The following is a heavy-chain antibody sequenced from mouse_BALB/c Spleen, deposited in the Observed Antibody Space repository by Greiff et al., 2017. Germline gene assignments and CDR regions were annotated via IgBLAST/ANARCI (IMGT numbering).Heavy chain of an antibody. CDR2: ISSGSSTI. J-gene: IGHJ3*01. D-gene: IGHD2-4*01. Sequence: EVQVVESGGGLVQPGGSRKLSCAASGFTFSSFGMHWVRQAPEKGLEWVAYISSGSSTIYYADTVKGRFTISRDNPKNTLFLQMTSLRSEDTAMYYCARDDYDWFAYWGQGTLVSVSA. V-gene: IGHV5-17*02. CDR1: GFTFSSFG. CDR3: ARDDYDWFAY.